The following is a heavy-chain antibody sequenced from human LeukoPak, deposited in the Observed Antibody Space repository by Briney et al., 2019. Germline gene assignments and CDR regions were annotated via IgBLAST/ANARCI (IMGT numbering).Heavy chain of an antibody. Sequence: PSETLSLTCTVSGYSISSGYYWGWIRQPPGKGLEWIGSIYHSGSTYYNPSLKSRVTISVDTSKNQFSLKLSSVTAADTAVYYCASGEDSSWHTIDYWGQGTLVTVSS. D-gene: IGHD6-13*01. CDR2: IYHSGST. CDR3: ASGEDSSWHTIDY. CDR1: GYSISSGYY. V-gene: IGHV4-38-2*02. J-gene: IGHJ4*02.